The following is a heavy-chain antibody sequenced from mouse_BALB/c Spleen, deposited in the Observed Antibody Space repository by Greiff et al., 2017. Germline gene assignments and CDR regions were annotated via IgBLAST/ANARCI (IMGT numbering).Heavy chain of an antibody. CDR2: IYPGSGST. Sequence: QVQLQQSGPELVKPGASVKMSCKASGYTFTDYVISWVKQRTGQGLEWIGEIYPGSGSTYYNEKFKGKATLTADKSSNTAYMQLSSLTSEDSAVYFCARGGPYYRYERNYAMDYWGQGTSVTVSS. CDR1: GYTFTDYV. J-gene: IGHJ4*01. V-gene: IGHV1-81*01. D-gene: IGHD2-14*01. CDR3: ARGGPYYRYERNYAMDY.